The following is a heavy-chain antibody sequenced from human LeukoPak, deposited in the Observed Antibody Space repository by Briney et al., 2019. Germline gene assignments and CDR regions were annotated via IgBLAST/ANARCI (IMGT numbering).Heavy chain of an antibody. CDR3: ARDCIGCHGFDY. D-gene: IGHD2-15*01. Sequence: ASVKVSCKTSGYTFTNYGITWVRQAPGQGLEWMGWVSAYGDNTNYVQKIQGGVTMTTDTSTSTAYRELRSLRSDDTAAYHCARDCIGCHGFDYWGQGTLVTVSS. CDR1: GYTFTNYG. V-gene: IGHV1-18*01. J-gene: IGHJ4*02. CDR2: VSAYGDNT.